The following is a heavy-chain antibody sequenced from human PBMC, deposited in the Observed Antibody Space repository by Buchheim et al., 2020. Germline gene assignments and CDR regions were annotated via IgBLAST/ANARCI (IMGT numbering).Heavy chain of an antibody. CDR1: GGTFSSYT. CDR3: ARASYCGGDCYHNWFDP. J-gene: IGHJ5*02. Sequence: QVQLVQSGAEVKKPGSSVKVSCKASGGTFSSYTISWVRQAPGQGLEWMGRIIPILGIANYAQKFQGRVTITADKSTSTAYMELSSLRSEDTAVYYCARASYCGGDCYHNWFDPWAREP. CDR2: IIPILGIA. D-gene: IGHD2-21*01. V-gene: IGHV1-69*02.